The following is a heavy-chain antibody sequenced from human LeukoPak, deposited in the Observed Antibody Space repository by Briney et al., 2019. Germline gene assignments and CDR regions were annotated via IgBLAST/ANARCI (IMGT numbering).Heavy chain of an antibody. CDR3: AKDGCSSTSCLLRFDY. Sequence: TWGSLRLSCAASGFTFSSYAMSWVRQAPGKGLEWVSAISGSGGSTYYADSVKGRFTISRDNSKTTLYLQMNSLRAEETAVYYCAKDGCSSTSCLLRFDYWGQGTLVSVSS. V-gene: IGHV3-23*01. D-gene: IGHD2-2*01. CDR1: GFTFSSYA. J-gene: IGHJ4*02. CDR2: ISGSGGST.